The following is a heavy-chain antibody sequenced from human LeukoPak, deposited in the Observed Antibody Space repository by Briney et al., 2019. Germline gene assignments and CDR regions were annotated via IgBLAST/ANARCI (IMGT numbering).Heavy chain of an antibody. D-gene: IGHD4-17*01. V-gene: IGHV4-59*01. CDR3: ARGVLYGDYVDY. CDR2: IYYSGST. J-gene: IGHJ4*02. Sequence: SETLSLTCTVSGESISGFYWTWIRQPPGKGLEWIGYIYYSGSTNYNPSLKSRVTISVGTSKNQFSLKLSSVTAADTAVYYCARGVLYGDYVDYWGQGTLVTVSS. CDR1: GESISGFY.